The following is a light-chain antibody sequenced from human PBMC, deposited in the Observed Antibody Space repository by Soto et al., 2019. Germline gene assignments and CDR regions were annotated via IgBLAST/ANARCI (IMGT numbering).Light chain of an antibody. CDR3: QQYSDWPRT. CDR2: GAS. Sequence: EIVMTQSPATLSVSPREKTTLSCRASQIVSSDLAWYQQKPGQAPRLLIFGASTRATGFPVRFSGSGSGTEFTLTISSLHSEDFAVYYCQQYSDWPRTFGQGTKVDIK. CDR1: QIVSSD. J-gene: IGKJ1*01. V-gene: IGKV3-15*01.